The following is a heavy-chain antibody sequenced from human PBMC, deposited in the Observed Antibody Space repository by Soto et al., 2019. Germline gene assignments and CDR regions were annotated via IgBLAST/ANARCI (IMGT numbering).Heavy chain of an antibody. D-gene: IGHD2-15*01. CDR2: ISPSTSHI. CDR3: SGCSGGACHQDYGMDV. J-gene: IGHJ6*02. Sequence: EVHLVESGGGLVKPGGSLRLSCAVSGFTFSSCTMNWVRQAPGKGLEWVSSISPSTSHIYYADSVTGRFTNSRDNAKIALFLPMHSLRAEDTAVYCCSGCSGGACHQDYGMDVWCQGATVTVSS. V-gene: IGHV3-21*01. CDR1: GFTFSSCT.